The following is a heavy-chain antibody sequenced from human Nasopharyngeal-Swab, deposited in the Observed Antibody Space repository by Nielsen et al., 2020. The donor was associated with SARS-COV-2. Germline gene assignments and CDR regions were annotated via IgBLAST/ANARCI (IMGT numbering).Heavy chain of an antibody. J-gene: IGHJ4*02. CDR3: ARDEGYGSGWYLSYYFDY. Sequence: GESLKISCAASGFTFSSYWMSWVRQAPGKGLEWVAVISYDGSNKYYGDSVKGRFTISRDNANNAVFLQMDSLRPEDTALYYCARDEGYGSGWYLSYYFDYWGQGTVVTVSS. CDR2: ISYDGSNK. CDR1: GFTFSSYW. D-gene: IGHD6-19*01. V-gene: IGHV3-30*03.